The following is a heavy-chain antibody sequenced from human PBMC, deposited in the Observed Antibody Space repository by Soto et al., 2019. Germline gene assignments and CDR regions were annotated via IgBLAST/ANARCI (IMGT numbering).Heavy chain of an antibody. J-gene: IGHJ4*02. CDR3: ARDPSVYCGGGSCPSFFDS. V-gene: IGHV1-18*01. Sequence: GPVKVSCKASGYTFTTYAITWVRQAPGHGLEWMGWISAYNGNTNYAQRLQGRVTMTTDTSTSTAYMELRSLRSDDTAVYYCARDPSVYCGGGSCPSFFDSWGQGTLVTVSS. CDR2: ISAYNGNT. CDR1: GYTFTTYA. D-gene: IGHD2-15*01.